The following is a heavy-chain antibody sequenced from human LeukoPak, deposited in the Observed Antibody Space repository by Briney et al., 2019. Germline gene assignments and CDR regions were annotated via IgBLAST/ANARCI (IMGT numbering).Heavy chain of an antibody. CDR2: ISAYNGNT. J-gene: IGHJ4*02. D-gene: IGHD3-22*01. CDR3: ARVREGYYDSSGYLHYFDY. V-gene: IGHV1-18*01. Sequence: ASVKVSCKASGYTFTSYGISWVRQAPGQGLEWMGWISAYNGNTNYAQKLQGRVTMTTDTSTSTAYMELRSLRSDDTAVYYCARVREGYYDSSGYLHYFDYWGQGTLVTVSS. CDR1: GYTFTSYG.